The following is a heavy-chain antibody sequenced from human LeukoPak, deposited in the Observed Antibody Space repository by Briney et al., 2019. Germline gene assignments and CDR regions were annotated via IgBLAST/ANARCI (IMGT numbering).Heavy chain of an antibody. D-gene: IGHD5-12*01. CDR2: IYESGTT. CDR3: ARGAWATRLAS. Sequence: PSETLSLTCAVYGESLSSYYWSWVRQPPGEGLEWIGEIYESGTTKYNPSLKGRVAISMVPSKQQFSLRLSSVTAADTAVYYCARGAWATRLASWGLGTPVIVSS. CDR1: GESLSSYY. V-gene: IGHV4-34*01. J-gene: IGHJ4*02.